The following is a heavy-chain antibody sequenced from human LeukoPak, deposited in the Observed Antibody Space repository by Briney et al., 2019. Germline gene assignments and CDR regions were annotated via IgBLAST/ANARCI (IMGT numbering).Heavy chain of an antibody. V-gene: IGHV4-59*01. CDR1: GGSISSYY. CDR3: ARDSGSSGWYPPFDY. D-gene: IGHD6-19*01. J-gene: IGHJ4*02. Sequence: SETLSLTCTVSGGSISSYYWSWIRQPPGKGLEWIGYIYYSGSTNSNPSLKSRVTISVDTSKNQFSLKLSYVTAADTAVYYCARDSGSSGWYPPFDYWGQGTLVTVSS. CDR2: IYYSGST.